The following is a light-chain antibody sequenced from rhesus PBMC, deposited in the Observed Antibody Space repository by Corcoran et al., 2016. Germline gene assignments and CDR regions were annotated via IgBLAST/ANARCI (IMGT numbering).Light chain of an antibody. V-gene: IGLV2-32*02. J-gene: IGLJ1*01. CDR1: SSDIGNYDW. CDR2: EVT. CDR3: SSYAGIKIFYI. Sequence: QAALTQPRSVSGSPGQSVTISCTGTSSDIGNYDWVSWYQQRPGTAPKLVIYEVTKRPSGVSGRFSGSKSGNTASLTISGLQAEDEADYYCSSYAGIKIFYIFGPGTRLTVL.